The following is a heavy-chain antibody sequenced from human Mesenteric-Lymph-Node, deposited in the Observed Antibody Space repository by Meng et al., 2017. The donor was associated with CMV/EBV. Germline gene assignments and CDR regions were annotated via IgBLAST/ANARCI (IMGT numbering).Heavy chain of an antibody. J-gene: IGHJ3*02. CDR2: ISYDGSNK. CDR1: GFMFSTYW. Sequence: GGSLRLSCAASGFMFSTYWMSWVRQAPGKGLEWVAVISYDGSNKYYADSVKGRFTISRDNSKNTLYLQMNSLRAEDTAVYYCARLTGAFDIWGQGTMVTVSS. CDR3: ARLTGAFDI. V-gene: IGHV3-30-3*01.